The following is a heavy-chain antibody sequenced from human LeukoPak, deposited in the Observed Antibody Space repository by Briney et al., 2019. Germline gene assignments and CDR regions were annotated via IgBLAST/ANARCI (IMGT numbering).Heavy chain of an antibody. CDR2: IYHSGST. V-gene: IGHV4-30-2*01. CDR3: ARGYSSSWGVFDY. CDR1: GGSISSGGYS. D-gene: IGHD6-13*01. J-gene: IGHJ4*02. Sequence: SQNQSPTCAVSGGSISSGGYSWSWIWKPPGKGLEWIGYIYHSGSTYYNPSLKSRVTISVDRSKNQFSLKLSSVTAADTAGYYCARGYSSSWGVFDYWGQGTLVTVSS.